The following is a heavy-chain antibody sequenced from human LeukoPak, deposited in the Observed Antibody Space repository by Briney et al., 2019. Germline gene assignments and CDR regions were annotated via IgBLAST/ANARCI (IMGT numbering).Heavy chain of an antibody. CDR3: ARHPPYSSSWYRFNWFDT. CDR1: GYRFTSYW. V-gene: IGHV5-51*01. Sequence: GESLKISFKGSGYRFTSYWIAWVRPMPGKGLEWMGVIYPGDSGTRYSPSFQGQVTISADKSISTAYLQWSSLKASDTAMYYCARHPPYSSSWYRFNWFDTWGQGTLVTVSS. CDR2: IYPGDSGT. D-gene: IGHD6-13*01. J-gene: IGHJ5*02.